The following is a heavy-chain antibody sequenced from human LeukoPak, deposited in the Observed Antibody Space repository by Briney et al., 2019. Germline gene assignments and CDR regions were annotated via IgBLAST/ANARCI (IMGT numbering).Heavy chain of an antibody. CDR3: AKDPDIVVVTAIPHWFDP. CDR2: ISMSSTTT. D-gene: IGHD2-21*02. CDR1: GFTFSDFG. V-gene: IGHV3-23*01. Sequence: GGSLRLSCAASGFTFSDFGMIWVRQAPGKGLEWVSSISMSSTTTEYADSVKGRFTISRDNSKSTLYLDMNSLRAEDAAVYFCAKDPDIVVVTAIPHWFDPWGQGTLVTVSS. J-gene: IGHJ5*02.